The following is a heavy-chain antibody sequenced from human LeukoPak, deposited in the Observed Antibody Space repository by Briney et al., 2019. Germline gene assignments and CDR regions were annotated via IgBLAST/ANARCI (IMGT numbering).Heavy chain of an antibody. CDR2: IYYSGSI. CDR1: GASISSYY. D-gene: IGHD6-19*01. Sequence: SETLSLICTVSGASISSYYWSWIRQPPGKGLEWIGDIYYSGSIKYNPTLKSRVTMSVDTSKNQFSLKLSSVTAADTAIYYCARAATSSGWYIGYWGQGTLVTVSS. CDR3: ARAATSSGWYIGY. J-gene: IGHJ4*02. V-gene: IGHV4-59*01.